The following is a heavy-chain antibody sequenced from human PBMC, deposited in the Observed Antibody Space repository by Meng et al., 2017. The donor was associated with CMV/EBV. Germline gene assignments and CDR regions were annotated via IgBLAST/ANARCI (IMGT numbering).Heavy chain of an antibody. D-gene: IGHD2-2*01. CDR2: ISGSGGST. V-gene: IGHV3-23*01. CDR3: AKDYTYQPYYFDY. J-gene: IGHJ4*02. Sequence: LSLTCAASGFTFSGYAMSWVRQAPGKGLEWVSAISGSGGSTYYADSVKGRFTISRDNSKNTLYLPMNSLRAEDTAVYYCAKDYTYQPYYFDYWGQGTLVTVSS. CDR1: GFTFSGYA.